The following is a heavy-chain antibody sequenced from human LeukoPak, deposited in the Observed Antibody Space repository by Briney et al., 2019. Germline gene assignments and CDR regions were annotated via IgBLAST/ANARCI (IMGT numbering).Heavy chain of an antibody. V-gene: IGHV4-34*01. D-gene: IGHD5-24*01. CDR1: GGSFSGYY. CDR3: ARSRIEMATISPADY. CDR2: INHSGST. Sequence: SETLSLTCAVYGGSFSGYYWSWIRQPPGKGLEWIGEINHSGSTSYSPSLKSRVTISVDTSNEQFSLKLTSVTAADSAVYYCARSRIEMATISPADYWGQGTLVTVSS. J-gene: IGHJ4*02.